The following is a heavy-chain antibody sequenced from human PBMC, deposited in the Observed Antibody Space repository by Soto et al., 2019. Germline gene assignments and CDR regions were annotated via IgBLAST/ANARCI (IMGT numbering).Heavy chain of an antibody. J-gene: IGHJ6*02. CDR3: ASNTYTYGDSNF. V-gene: IGHV4-59*02. D-gene: IGHD4-17*01. CDR2: IYYSGST. Sequence: SETLSLTCTVSGGSVSSYYWSWIRQPPGKGLEWIGYIYYSGSTNYNPSLKSRVTISVDTSKNQFSLKLSSVTAADTAVYYCASNTYTYGDSNFWGQGTTVTVSS. CDR1: GGSVSSYY.